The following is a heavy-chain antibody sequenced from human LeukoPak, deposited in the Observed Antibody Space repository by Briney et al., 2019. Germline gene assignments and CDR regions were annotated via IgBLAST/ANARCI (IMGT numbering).Heavy chain of an antibody. CDR3: ARSADILTGYPGDYYYYGMDV. J-gene: IGHJ6*02. D-gene: IGHD3-9*01. V-gene: IGHV4-31*03. CDR1: GGSISSGGYY. Sequence: PSQTLSLTCTVSGGSISSGGYYWSWIRQHPGKGLEWLGYIYYSGGTYYNPSLKSRVTISVDTSKNQFSLQLSSVTAADTAVYYCARSADILTGYPGDYYYYGMDVWGQGTTVSVSS. CDR2: IYYSGGT.